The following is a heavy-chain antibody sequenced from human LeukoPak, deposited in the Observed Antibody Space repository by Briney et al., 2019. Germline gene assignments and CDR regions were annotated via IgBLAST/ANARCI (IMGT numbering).Heavy chain of an antibody. CDR2: TFYRSKWHN. CDR3: ARDRSFGYGSHFDY. Sequence: SQTLSLTCAISGDSVSSNSAAWNWLRQSPSSGLEWLGRTFYRSKWHNDYAVSVKGRITINPDTSKNHFYLQLNSVTPEDTAVYYCARDRSFGYGSHFDYWGQGTLVIVSS. D-gene: IGHD5-18*01. CDR1: GDSVSSNSAA. J-gene: IGHJ4*02. V-gene: IGHV6-1*01.